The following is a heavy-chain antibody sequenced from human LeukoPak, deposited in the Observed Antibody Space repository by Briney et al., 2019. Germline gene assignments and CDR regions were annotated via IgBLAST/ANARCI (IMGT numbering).Heavy chain of an antibody. V-gene: IGHV3-30*02. CDR3: AKKYDSSGYYPGYFDY. CDR1: GFTFSSYG. CDR2: IRYDGSNK. Sequence: GGSLRLSCAASGFTFSSYGMHWVRQAPGKGLEWVAFIRYDGSNKYYADSVKGRFTISRDNSKNTLYVQMNSLRAEDTAVYYCAKKYDSSGYYPGYFDYWGQGTLVTVSS. J-gene: IGHJ4*02. D-gene: IGHD3-22*01.